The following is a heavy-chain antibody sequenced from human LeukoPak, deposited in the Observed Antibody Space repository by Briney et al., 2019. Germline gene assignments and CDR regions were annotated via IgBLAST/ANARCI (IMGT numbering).Heavy chain of an antibody. CDR2: MHPNTGNT. V-gene: IGHV1-8*01. J-gene: IGHJ6*03. CDR3: ARRSRAFYMDV. Sequence: VAPVKVSCKISGYIFTTHEIFWVRQAAGQGLEWMGWMHPNTGNTDYAQRFQGRISMTRDTSIDTAYLGLGSLTSEDTAVYYCARRSRAFYMDVWGTGTKVTVSS. CDR1: GYIFTTHE.